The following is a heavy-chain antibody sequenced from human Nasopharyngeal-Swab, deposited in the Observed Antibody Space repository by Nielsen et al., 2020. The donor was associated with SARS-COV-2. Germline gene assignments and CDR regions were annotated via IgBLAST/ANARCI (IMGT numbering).Heavy chain of an antibody. V-gene: IGHV3-9*01. J-gene: IGHJ6*02. D-gene: IGHD3-10*01. Sequence: SLKISCAASGFTFGNYAMHWVRQAPGKGPEWVSGINLNSGSIAYADSVRGRFTISRDNAKNSLYLQMNSLRREDTALYYCAKDKGSGSFYPRVSYYGLDVWGQGTTVTVSS. CDR2: INLNSGSI. CDR3: AKDKGSGSFYPRVSYYGLDV. CDR1: GFTFGNYA.